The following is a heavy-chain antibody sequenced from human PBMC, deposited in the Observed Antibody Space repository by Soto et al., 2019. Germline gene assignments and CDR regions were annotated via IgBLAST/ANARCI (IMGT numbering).Heavy chain of an antibody. Sequence: QVQLVQSGPDVKNPGASVKVSCKASGYKFTNFGIAWIRQAPGQGLEWMGRISVYNGDTTFAQNFQDRVTLTTDTSTSTAYMELRSLRSDDTAVYYCARAEYSYDSSGYYLLFYFDYWGQGTLVTVSS. J-gene: IGHJ4*02. V-gene: IGHV1-18*01. D-gene: IGHD3-22*01. CDR3: ARAEYSYDSSGYYLLFYFDY. CDR2: ISVYNGDT. CDR1: GYKFTNFG.